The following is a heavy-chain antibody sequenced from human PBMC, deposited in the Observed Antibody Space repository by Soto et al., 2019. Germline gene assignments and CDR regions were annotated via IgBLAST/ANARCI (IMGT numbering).Heavy chain of an antibody. Sequence: GESLKISCNGSGYSFTSYCISLVLQMPGKGLEWMGRIDPSDSYTNYSPSFQGHVTISADKSISTAYLQWSSLKASDTAMYYCARQVYDPDNWFDPWGQGTLVTVSS. D-gene: IGHD3-3*01. J-gene: IGHJ5*02. V-gene: IGHV5-10-1*01. CDR3: ARQVYDPDNWFDP. CDR2: IDPSDSYT. CDR1: GYSFTSYC.